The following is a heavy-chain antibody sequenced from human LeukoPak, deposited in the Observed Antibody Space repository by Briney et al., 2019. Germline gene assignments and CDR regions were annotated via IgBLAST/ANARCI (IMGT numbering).Heavy chain of an antibody. CDR3: ARGRTYYYDSSGYPFDY. CDR2: INWNGGST. V-gene: IGHV3-20*04. Sequence: PGGSLRLSCAASGFTFDDYGMSWVRQAPGKGLEWVSGINWNGGSTGYADSVKGRFTISRDNAKNSLYLQKNSLRAEDTALYYCARGRTYYYDSSGYPFDYWGQGTLVTVSS. D-gene: IGHD3-22*01. J-gene: IGHJ4*02. CDR1: GFTFDDYG.